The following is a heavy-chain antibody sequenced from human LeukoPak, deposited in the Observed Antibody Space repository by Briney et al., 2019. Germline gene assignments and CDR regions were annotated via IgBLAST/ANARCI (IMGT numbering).Heavy chain of an antibody. CDR1: GFTFSSYA. Sequence: GGSLRLSCAASGFTFSSYAMSWVRQAPGKGLEWFSSISASGGSTKYADSVKGRLTISRDNSKNTLYLQMNSLTAEDAAVYYCAKSLYSSGWKFDYWGQGTLVTVSS. CDR3: AKSLYSSGWKFDY. D-gene: IGHD6-19*01. CDR2: ISASGGST. J-gene: IGHJ4*02. V-gene: IGHV3-23*01.